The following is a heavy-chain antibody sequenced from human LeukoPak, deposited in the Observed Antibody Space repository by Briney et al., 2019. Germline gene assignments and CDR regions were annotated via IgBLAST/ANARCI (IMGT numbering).Heavy chain of an antibody. D-gene: IGHD2-15*01. J-gene: IGHJ6*02. CDR1: GYSFTCYW. V-gene: IGHV5-51*01. Sequence: GAFLKISCKCSGYSFTCYWIGWGRPMPGKGLGLMGIIYPGDSDTSYSPYFQGPVTISADKSIRTAYLQRSSLKASDTAMYYCARHARYCRGGSCPIGDVWGQGTPVTVPS. CDR2: IYPGDSDT. CDR3: ARHARYCRGGSCPIGDV.